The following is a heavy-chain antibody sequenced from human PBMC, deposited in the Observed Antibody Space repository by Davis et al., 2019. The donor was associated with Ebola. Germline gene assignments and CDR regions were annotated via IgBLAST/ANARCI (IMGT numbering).Heavy chain of an antibody. V-gene: IGHV4-4*02. Sequence: SETLSLTCAVSGGSISSSNWWSWVRQPPGKGLEWIGEIYHSGSTNYNPSLKRRVTIPVDKSKNQFSLKLRSVTAADTAVYYCARVPAMIVVVVRARGAFDIWGQGTMVTVSS. CDR1: GGSISSSNW. CDR3: ARVPAMIVVVVRARGAFDI. J-gene: IGHJ3*02. CDR2: IYHSGST. D-gene: IGHD3-22*01.